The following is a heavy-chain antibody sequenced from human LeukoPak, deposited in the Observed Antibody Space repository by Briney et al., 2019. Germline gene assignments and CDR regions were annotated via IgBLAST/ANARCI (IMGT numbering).Heavy chain of an antibody. CDR3: ARRSAGNHRNLNFDF. CDR1: GGSISGYY. Sequence: SETMSLTCTVSGGSISGYYWTWIRQPPGKGLEWIAYIYYNGRTNYNPSLKSRATISVDTSKNQFSLKLSSVTAADTAVYYCARRSAGNHRNLNFDFWGQGTLVTVSS. J-gene: IGHJ4*02. CDR2: IYYNGRT. D-gene: IGHD6-13*01. V-gene: IGHV4-59*08.